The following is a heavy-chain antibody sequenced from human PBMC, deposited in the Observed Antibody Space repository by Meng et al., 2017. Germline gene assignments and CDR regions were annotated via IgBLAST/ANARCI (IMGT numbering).Heavy chain of an antibody. CDR2: IGTAGDT. V-gene: IGHV3-13*01. D-gene: IGHD5-18*01. CDR3: ARGGYSYGLDAFDI. Sequence: GGSLSPSCAVAGFPVSRYDMHWVRQATGKGLEWVSAIGTAGDTYYPGSVKGRFTISRENAKNSLYLQMNSLGAGDTAVYYGARGGYSYGLDAFDIWGQGTMVTVSS. J-gene: IGHJ3*02. CDR1: GFPVSRYD.